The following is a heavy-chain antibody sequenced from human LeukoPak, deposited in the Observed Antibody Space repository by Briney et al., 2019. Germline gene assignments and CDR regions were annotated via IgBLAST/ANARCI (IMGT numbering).Heavy chain of an antibody. J-gene: IGHJ4*02. CDR1: GFTFSSYW. CDR3: AREVPSGYFDF. Sequence: GGSLRLSCAASGFTFSSYWMSWVRQAPGRGLEWVANIKQDGSEKYYVDSVKGRFTISRDNAKNSLYLQMNSLRAEDTAVYYCAREVPSGYFDFWGQGILVIVSS. D-gene: IGHD2-2*01. V-gene: IGHV3-7*01. CDR2: IKQDGSEK.